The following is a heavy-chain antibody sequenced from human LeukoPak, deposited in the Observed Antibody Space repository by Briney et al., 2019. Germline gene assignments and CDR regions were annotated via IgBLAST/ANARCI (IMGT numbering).Heavy chain of an antibody. D-gene: IGHD4-17*01. J-gene: IGHJ4*02. CDR3: AKDSSVPYGITE. Sequence: GGSLRLSCAASGFTFSKYAMSWVRHAPGKVLEWVSAISPSDGNTFYADSVKGRFTISRDNSKNTLSLQMNSLRAEDTALYYCAKDSSVPYGITEWGQGTLVTVSS. CDR1: GFTFSKYA. CDR2: ISPSDGNT. V-gene: IGHV3-23*01.